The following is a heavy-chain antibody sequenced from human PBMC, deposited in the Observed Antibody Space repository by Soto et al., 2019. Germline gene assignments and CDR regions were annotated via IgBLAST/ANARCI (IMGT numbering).Heavy chain of an antibody. V-gene: IGHV1-69*01. Sequence: QVQLVQSGAEVKKPGSSVKVSCKASGGTFNNYGISWVRQAPGQGFEWMGGIIPTFGSTKYAQKFQGRVTITAHESTSTAYMELSSLRSEDTAVYYCARGRLIYYYDSSAYYYDVDIWGQGTMVTVSS. CDR2: IIPTFGST. J-gene: IGHJ3*02. D-gene: IGHD3-22*01. CDR1: GGTFNNYG. CDR3: ARGRLIYYYDSSAYYYDVDI.